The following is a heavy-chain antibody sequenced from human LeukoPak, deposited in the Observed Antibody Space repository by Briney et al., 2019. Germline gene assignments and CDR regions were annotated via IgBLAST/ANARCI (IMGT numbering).Heavy chain of an antibody. D-gene: IGHD6-13*01. Sequence: GGSLRLSCAASGFTFSSYAMSWVRQAPGKGLEWVAVISYDGSNKYYADSVKGRFTISRDNSKNTLYLQMNSRRAEDTAVYYCARDRIAAAGFFDYWGQGTLVTVSS. CDR3: ARDRIAAAGFFDY. V-gene: IGHV3-30-3*01. J-gene: IGHJ4*02. CDR2: ISYDGSNK. CDR1: GFTFSSYA.